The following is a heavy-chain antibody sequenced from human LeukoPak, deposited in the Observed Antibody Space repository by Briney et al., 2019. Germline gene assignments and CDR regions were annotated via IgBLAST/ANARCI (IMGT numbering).Heavy chain of an antibody. CDR3: ARHHGSIVVVPAAIDY. J-gene: IGHJ4*02. Sequence: SETLSLTCTVSGGSISGSSYYWGWIRQPPGKGLEWIGSIYYSGSTYYNPSLKSRVTISVDTSKNQFSLKLSSVTAADTAVYYCARHHGSIVVVPAAIDYWGQGTLVTVSS. CDR1: GGSISGSSYY. CDR2: IYYSGST. D-gene: IGHD2-2*01. V-gene: IGHV4-39*01.